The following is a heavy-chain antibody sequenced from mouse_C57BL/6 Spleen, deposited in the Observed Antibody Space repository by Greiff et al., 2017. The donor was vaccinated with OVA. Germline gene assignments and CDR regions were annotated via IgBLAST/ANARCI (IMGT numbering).Heavy chain of an antibody. Sequence: DVKLVESEGGLVQPGSSMKLSCTASGFTFSDYYMAWVRQVPEKGLEWVANINYDGSSTYYLDSLKSRFIISRDNAKNILYLQMSSLKSEDTATYYCARVALYYYGTTLYYFDYWGQGTTLTVSS. CDR2: INYDGSST. CDR3: ARVALYYYGTTLYYFDY. CDR1: GFTFSDYY. V-gene: IGHV5-16*01. D-gene: IGHD1-1*01. J-gene: IGHJ2*01.